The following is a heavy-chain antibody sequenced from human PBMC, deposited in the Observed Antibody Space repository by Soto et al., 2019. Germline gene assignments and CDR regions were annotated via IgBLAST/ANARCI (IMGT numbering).Heavy chain of an antibody. CDR1: GYTFTSYG. CDR2: ISAYNGNT. V-gene: IGHV1-18*01. Sequence: ASVKVSCKASGYTFTSYGISWVRQAPGQGLEWMGWISAYNGNTNYAQKLQGRVTMTTDTSTSTAYMELRSLRSDDTAAYYCARDEGGGDYGDYLNAFDIWGQGTMVTVSS. CDR3: ARDEGGGDYGDYLNAFDI. J-gene: IGHJ3*02. D-gene: IGHD4-17*01.